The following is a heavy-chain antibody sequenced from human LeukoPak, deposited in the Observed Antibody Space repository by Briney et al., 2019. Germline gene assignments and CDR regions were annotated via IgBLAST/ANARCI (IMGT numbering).Heavy chain of an antibody. D-gene: IGHD2-15*01. Sequence: SETLSLTCTVSGASIRSGDYYWSWIRQPPGKGLEWIGYIRDSGSTYYNPSLKSRITISVDTSENRFSLKLSSVTATDTAVYYCARDCSGGSCYGAFDIWGQGTMVTVSS. J-gene: IGHJ3*02. CDR2: IRDSGST. V-gene: IGHV4-30-4*01. CDR1: GASIRSGDYY. CDR3: ARDCSGGSCYGAFDI.